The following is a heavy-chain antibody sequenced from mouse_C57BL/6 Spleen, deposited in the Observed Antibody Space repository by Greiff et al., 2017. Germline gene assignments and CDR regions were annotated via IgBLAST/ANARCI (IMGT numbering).Heavy chain of an antibody. CDR1: GYSITSGYY. J-gene: IGHJ4*01. Sequence: EVKLMESGPGLVKPSQSLSLTCSVTGYSITSGYYWNWIRQFPGNKLEWMGYISYDGSNNYNPSLKNRISITRDTSKNQFFLKLNSVTTEDTATYYCARDGSSFYYYAMDYWGQGTSVTVSS. CDR3: ARDGSSFYYYAMDY. V-gene: IGHV3-6*01. CDR2: ISYDGSN. D-gene: IGHD1-1*01.